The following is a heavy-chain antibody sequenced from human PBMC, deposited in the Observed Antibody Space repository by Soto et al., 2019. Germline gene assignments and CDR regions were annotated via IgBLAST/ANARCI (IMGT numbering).Heavy chain of an antibody. V-gene: IGHV4-39*07. CDR3: ARVPSP. CDR2: IYYSGSA. J-gene: IGHJ5*02. Sequence: PSETLSLTCTVSGGSISSSDYYWGWIRQPPGKGLEWIGNIYYSGSASYNPSLKSRVTISVDTSKNQVSLKLSSVTAADTAVYYCARVPSPWGQGTLVTVSS. CDR1: GGSISSSDYY.